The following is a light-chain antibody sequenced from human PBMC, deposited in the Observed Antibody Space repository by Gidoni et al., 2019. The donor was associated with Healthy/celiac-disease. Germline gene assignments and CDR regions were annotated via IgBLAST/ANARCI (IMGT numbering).Light chain of an antibody. J-gene: IGKJ3*01. CDR1: QSISSY. CDR2: AAS. V-gene: IGKV1-39*01. CDR3: QQSYSTPRT. Sequence: DIQLTQSPSSLSASVGDRVTITCRASQSISSYLNWYQQKPGKAPKLLIYAASSLQSGVPSRFSGSGSGTDFTLTISSRQPEDLATYYCQQSYSTPRTVXPXTKVDIK.